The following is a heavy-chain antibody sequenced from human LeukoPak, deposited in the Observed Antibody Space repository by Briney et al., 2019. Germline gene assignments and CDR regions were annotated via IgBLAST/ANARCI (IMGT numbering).Heavy chain of an antibody. D-gene: IGHD6-6*01. CDR1: GFTFSSYW. Sequence: GGSLRLSCAASGFTFSSYWMSWVRQAPGKGLEWVANIKQDGSEKYYVDSVKGRFTISRDNAKNSLYLQMNSLRAEDTAVYYCARDSGYSSSLHMDVWGKGTTVTVSS. CDR2: IKQDGSEK. V-gene: IGHV3-7*01. J-gene: IGHJ6*03. CDR3: ARDSGYSSSLHMDV.